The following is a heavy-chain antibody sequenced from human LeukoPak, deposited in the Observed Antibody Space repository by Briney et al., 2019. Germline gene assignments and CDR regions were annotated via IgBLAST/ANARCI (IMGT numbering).Heavy chain of an antibody. CDR2: ISWNSGSI. CDR3: AKAAEVGYSSGWYGDYFDY. CDR1: GFTFDDYA. J-gene: IGHJ4*02. D-gene: IGHD6-19*01. V-gene: IGHV3-9*03. Sequence: PGGSLRLSCAASGFTFDDYAMHWVRQAPGKGLEWVSGISWNSGSIGYADSVKGRFTISRDNAKNSLYLQMNSLRAEDMALYYCAKAAEVGYSSGWYGDYFDYWGQGTLVTVSS.